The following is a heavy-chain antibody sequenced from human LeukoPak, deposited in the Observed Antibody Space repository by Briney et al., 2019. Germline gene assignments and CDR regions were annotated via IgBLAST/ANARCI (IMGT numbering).Heavy chain of an antibody. Sequence: PSETLSLTCAVSGGSIRSSNWWSWVRQPPGKGLEWIGEIYHSGSTNYNPSLKSRVTISVDKSKNQFSLKLSSVTAADTAVYYCARDDYFDYGSGSSKWGQGTLVTVSS. CDR2: IYHSGST. J-gene: IGHJ4*02. CDR1: GGSIRSSNW. D-gene: IGHD3-10*01. CDR3: ARDDYFDYGSGSSK. V-gene: IGHV4-4*02.